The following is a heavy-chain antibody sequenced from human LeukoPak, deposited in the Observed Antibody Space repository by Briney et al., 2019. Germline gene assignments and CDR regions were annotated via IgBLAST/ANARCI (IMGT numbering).Heavy chain of an antibody. CDR2: IYYSGST. J-gene: IGHJ4*02. CDR3: ARQHDYSNYVDY. V-gene: IGHV4-39*01. Sequence: SETLSLTCTVSGGSISSSSYYWGWIRQPPGKGLEWIGSIYYSGSTYYNPSFKSRVTISVDTSKNQFSLKLSSVTAADTAVYYCARQHDYSNYVDYWGQGTLVTVSS. CDR1: GGSISSSSYY. D-gene: IGHD4-11*01.